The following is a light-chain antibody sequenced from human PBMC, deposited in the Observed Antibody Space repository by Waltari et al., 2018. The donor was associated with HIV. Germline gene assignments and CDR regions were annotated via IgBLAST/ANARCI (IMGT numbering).Light chain of an antibody. CDR2: DVS. V-gene: IGLV2-14*03. J-gene: IGLJ2*01. Sequence: QSALTQPASVSGSPGQSITISCTGTSSDVGGYNHFSWYQQHPGKAPKLMVYDVSNRPSGVSNRFSGSKSGNTASLTISGLQAEDEADYYCSSYTSSSTRVFGGGTKLTVL. CDR3: SSYTSSSTRV. CDR1: SSDVGGYNH.